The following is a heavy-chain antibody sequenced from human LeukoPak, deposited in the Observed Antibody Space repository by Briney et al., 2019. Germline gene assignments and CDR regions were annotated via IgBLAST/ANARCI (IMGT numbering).Heavy chain of an antibody. CDR1: GFTFGSYG. V-gene: IGHV3-33*06. CDR2: IWYDGNNK. CDR3: AKDLGGYGDYGYFDF. J-gene: IGHJ4*02. Sequence: RRSLRLSCAASGFTFGSYGMHWVPQAPGKGLGWVAIIWYDGNNKYYGDSVKGRFTISRDNSKNTLYLQMSSLRAEDTAVYYCAKDLGGYGDYGYFDFWGQGTVVIVSS. D-gene: IGHD4-17*01.